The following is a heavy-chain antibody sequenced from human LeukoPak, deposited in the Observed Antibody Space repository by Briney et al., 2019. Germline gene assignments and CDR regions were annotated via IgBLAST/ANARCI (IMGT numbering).Heavy chain of an antibody. D-gene: IGHD1-26*01. J-gene: IGHJ1*01. CDR3: AKVGLWELAEYFQH. CDR2: ISGSGDRT. Sequence: GGSLRVSCAASGFTFRSYEMSWVRQAPGKGLEWVSGISGSGDRTYYADSVKGRFTISRDNSKNTLYLQMNSLRAEDTAVYYCAKVGLWELAEYFQHWGQGTLVTVSS. CDR1: GFTFRSYE. V-gene: IGHV3-23*01.